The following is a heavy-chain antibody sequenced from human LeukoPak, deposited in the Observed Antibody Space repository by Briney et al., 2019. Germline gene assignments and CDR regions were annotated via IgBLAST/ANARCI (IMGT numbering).Heavy chain of an antibody. D-gene: IGHD2-21*02. V-gene: IGHV3-23*01. J-gene: IGHJ4*02. CDR3: AKDRLLNCRGDCYIFDY. CDR1: GFTFSSYS. Sequence: GGSLRLSCAASGFTFSSYSMNWVRQTPGKGLEWVSSISGSGDSKFYADSVKGRFSISRDNSKNTLYLQVNGLRTEDTAVYYCAKDRLLNCRGDCYIFDYWGQGTVVTVSS. CDR2: ISGSGDSK.